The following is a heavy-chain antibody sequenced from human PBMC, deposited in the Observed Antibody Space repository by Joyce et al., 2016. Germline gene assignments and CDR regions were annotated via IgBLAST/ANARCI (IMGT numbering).Heavy chain of an antibody. Sequence: QVTLKESGPTLVKPTQTLTLTCTFSGFSLSTSGVGVGWIRQPPGKALDWLALIYWDDDERYSSSLKSRITITKDTSKNQVVHTMTDMDRVDTATYYCAHAPATDRYYGMDVWGKGTTVTVSS. J-gene: IGHJ6*04. CDR1: GFSLSTSGVG. CDR3: AHAPATDRYYGMDV. D-gene: IGHD6-25*01. V-gene: IGHV2-5*02. CDR2: IYWDDDE.